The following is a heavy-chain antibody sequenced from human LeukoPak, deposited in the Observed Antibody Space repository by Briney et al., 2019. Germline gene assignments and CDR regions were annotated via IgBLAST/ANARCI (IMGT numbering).Heavy chain of an antibody. CDR2: IWYGGSNK. V-gene: IGHV3-33*01. J-gene: IGHJ4*02. D-gene: IGHD3-10*01. CDR3: ARDLSWFGEFDY. CDR1: GFTFSSYG. Sequence: GGSLRLSCAASGFTFSSYGMHWVRQAPGKGLEWVAVIWYGGSNKYYADSVKGRFTISRDNSKNTLYLQMNSLRAEDTAVYYCARDLSWFGEFDYWGQGTLVTVSS.